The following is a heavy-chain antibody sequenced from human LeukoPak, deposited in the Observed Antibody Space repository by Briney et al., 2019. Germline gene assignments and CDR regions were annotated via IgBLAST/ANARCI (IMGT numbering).Heavy chain of an antibody. V-gene: IGHV3-9*01. CDR1: GFTFDNYA. J-gene: IGHJ2*01. Sequence: GGSLRLSCAAFGFTFDNYAMHWVRQAPGKGLEWVSGISWNSGSIGYADSVKGRFTISGDNAKNSLYLQMNSLRAEDTALYYCAKDRGATAGIWYFDLWGRGTLVTVSS. CDR2: ISWNSGSI. CDR3: AKDRGATAGIWYFDL. D-gene: IGHD6-13*01.